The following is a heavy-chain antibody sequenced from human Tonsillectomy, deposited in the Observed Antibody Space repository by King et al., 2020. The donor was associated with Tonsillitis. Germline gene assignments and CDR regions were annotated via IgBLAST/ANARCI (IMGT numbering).Heavy chain of an antibody. D-gene: IGHD3-22*01. V-gene: IGHV3-30*18. J-gene: IGHJ4*02. CDR1: GFTFSSYG. Sequence: VQLVESGGGVVQPGRSLRLSCAASGFTFSSYGMHWVRQAPGKGLEWVAVISYDGSNKYYADSVKGRFTIYRENSKNTLYLQMNSLRAEDTAVYYCAKDQASCSSGYLFDYWGQGTLVTVSS. CDR3: AKDQASCSSGYLFDY. CDR2: ISYDGSNK.